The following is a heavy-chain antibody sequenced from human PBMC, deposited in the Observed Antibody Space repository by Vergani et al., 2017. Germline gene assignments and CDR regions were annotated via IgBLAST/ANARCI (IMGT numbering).Heavy chain of an antibody. CDR1: GGTFSSYA. Sequence: QVQLVQSGAEVKKPGSSVKVSCNASGGTFSSYAISWVRQAPGQGLEWMGGIIPIFGTANYAQKFQGRVTITADESTSTAYMELSSLRSEDTAVYYCAITYYYDSSGYYSDDAFDIWGQGTMVTVSS. D-gene: IGHD3-22*01. J-gene: IGHJ3*02. V-gene: IGHV1-69*01. CDR3: AITYYYDSSGYYSDDAFDI. CDR2: IIPIFGTA.